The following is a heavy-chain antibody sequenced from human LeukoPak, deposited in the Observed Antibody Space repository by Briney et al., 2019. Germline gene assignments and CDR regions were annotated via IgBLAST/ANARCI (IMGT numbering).Heavy chain of an antibody. Sequence: PGGSLRLSCAASGFTFSSYWMSWVRQAPGKGLEWVANIKQDGSEKYYVDSVKGRFTISRDNSKNTLYLQMNSLRAEDTAIYYCANAAFYYTSGTYVWGQGTLVTVSS. J-gene: IGHJ4*02. CDR2: IKQDGSEK. CDR1: GFTFSSYW. V-gene: IGHV3-7*03. D-gene: IGHD3-10*01. CDR3: ANAAFYYTSGTYV.